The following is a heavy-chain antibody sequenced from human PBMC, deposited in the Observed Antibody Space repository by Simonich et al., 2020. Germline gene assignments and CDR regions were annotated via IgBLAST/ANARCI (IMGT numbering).Heavy chain of an antibody. J-gene: IGHJ6*03. Sequence: QVQLQESGPGLVKPSETLSLTCTVSGGSISSYYWSWIRQPPGKGLEWIGYIYYSGSTNYNPSLKSRVTISVDTYKNQFSLKLSSVTAADTAVYYCARGGRYCSSTSCYYYYYYMDVWGKGTTVTVSS. CDR3: ARGGRYCSSTSCYYYYYYMDV. V-gene: IGHV4-59*12. CDR2: IYYSGST. D-gene: IGHD2-2*01. CDR1: GGSISSYY.